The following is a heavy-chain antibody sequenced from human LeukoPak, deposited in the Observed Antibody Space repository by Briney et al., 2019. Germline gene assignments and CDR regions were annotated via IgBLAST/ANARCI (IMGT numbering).Heavy chain of an antibody. D-gene: IGHD1-7*01. CDR2: INPNSGGT. J-gene: IGHJ4*02. Sequence: GASVKVSCKASGYTFTSYGISWVRQAPGQGLEWMGWINPNSGGTNYAQKFQGRVTMTRDTSISTAYMELSRLRSDDTAVYYCARVYNWNSLFYWGQGTLVTVSS. V-gene: IGHV1-2*02. CDR3: ARVYNWNSLFY. CDR1: GYTFTSYG.